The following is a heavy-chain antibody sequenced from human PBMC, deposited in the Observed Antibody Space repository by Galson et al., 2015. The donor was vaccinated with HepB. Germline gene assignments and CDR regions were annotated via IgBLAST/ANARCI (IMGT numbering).Heavy chain of an antibody. CDR1: GGTFSTHA. CDR2: ITPMFGTA. V-gene: IGHV1-69*13. CDR3: AKEGEGAATNPVDY. D-gene: IGHD2-15*01. Sequence: SVKVSCKASGGTFSTHAMSWVRQAPGQGLEWMGGITPMFGTANYGQKFQGRVTITADESTGTVYMELSSLRDEDTAIYYCAKEGEGAATNPVDYWGQGTLVTVSS. J-gene: IGHJ4*02.